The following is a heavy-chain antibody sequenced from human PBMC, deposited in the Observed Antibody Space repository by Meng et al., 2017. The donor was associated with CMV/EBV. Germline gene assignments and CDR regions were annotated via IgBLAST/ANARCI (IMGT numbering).Heavy chain of an antibody. D-gene: IGHD3-3*01. J-gene: IGHJ6*02. V-gene: IGHV3-15*01. CDR3: TTDQPVHYDFWSGYTSRDYYYYGMDV. Sequence: GESLKISCAASGFTFSNAWMSWVRQAPGKGLEWVGRIKRKTDGGTTDYAAPVKGRFTISRDDSKNTLYLQMNSLKTEDTAVYYCTTDQPVHYDFWSGYTSRDYYYYGMDVWGQGTTVTVSS. CDR1: GFTFSNAW. CDR2: IKRKTDGGTT.